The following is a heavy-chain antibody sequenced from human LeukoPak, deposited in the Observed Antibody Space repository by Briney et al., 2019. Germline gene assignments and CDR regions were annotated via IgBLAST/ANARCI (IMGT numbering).Heavy chain of an antibody. CDR1: GFTFSSYS. V-gene: IGHV3-21*01. CDR2: ISSSSSYI. CDR3: ARDSSGWYDGFDY. D-gene: IGHD6-19*01. Sequence: GGSLRLSCAASGFTFSSYSMNWVRQAPGQGLEWVSSISSSSSYIYYADSVKGRFTISRDNAKNSLYLQMNSLRAEDMAVYYCARDSSGWYDGFDYWGQGTLVTVSS. J-gene: IGHJ4*02.